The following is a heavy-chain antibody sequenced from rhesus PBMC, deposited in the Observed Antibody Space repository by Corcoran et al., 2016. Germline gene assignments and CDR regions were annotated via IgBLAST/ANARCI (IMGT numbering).Heavy chain of an antibody. CDR2: ISGSGGNT. Sequence: QLQLQESGPGLVKPSETLSLTCAVSGASIRSTYWSWIRQPPGKGLEWIGRISGSGGNTNYNPSLKSRVTISKDASKSQFSLNLSSVTAADTAMYYCARRAGGRFASWGQGVLVTVSS. CDR1: GASIRSTY. D-gene: IGHD6-25*01. CDR3: ARRAGGRFAS. J-gene: IGHJ4*01. V-gene: IGHV4-173*01.